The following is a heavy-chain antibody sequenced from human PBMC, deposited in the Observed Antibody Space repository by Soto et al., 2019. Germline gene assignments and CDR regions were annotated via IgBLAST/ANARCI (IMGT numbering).Heavy chain of an antibody. V-gene: IGHV1-69*06. CDR1: GGTSTRYA. CDR2: IVPMFGTS. J-gene: IGHJ4*02. Sequence: QERLVQSGAEVRKPGSSVKVSCKVTGGTSTRYAINWVRQAPGQGLEWMGGIVPMFGTSKYAQKFQGRVTIPAETSTNIAYMELRSLRSEDTAVYYCNRGSEYDFWSGYLWGQGTLVSVSS. D-gene: IGHD3-3*01. CDR3: NRGSEYDFWSGYL.